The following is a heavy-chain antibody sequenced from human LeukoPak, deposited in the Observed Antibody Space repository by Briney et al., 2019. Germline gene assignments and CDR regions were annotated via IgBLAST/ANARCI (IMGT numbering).Heavy chain of an antibody. CDR3: ARDLGAPISCYSH. Sequence: PGRSLRLSCAASGFTFSSSSMNWVRQAPGKGLEWVSSISSSGKYIYYADSMKGRFTISRDNAKDSVSLQLNSLRVEDTAIYFCARDLGAPISCYSHGGQGPLVTVSS. D-gene: IGHD2-15*01. V-gene: IGHV3-21*01. J-gene: IGHJ4*02. CDR2: ISSSGKYI. CDR1: GFTFSSSS.